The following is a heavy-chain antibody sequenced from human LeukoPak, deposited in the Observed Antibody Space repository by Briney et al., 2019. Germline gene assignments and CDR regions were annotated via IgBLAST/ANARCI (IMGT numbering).Heavy chain of an antibody. CDR2: IYYSGST. D-gene: IGHD3-22*01. CDR1: GGSISSYY. Sequence: PSETLSLTCTVPGGSISSYYWSWIRQPPGKGLAWIGYIYYSGSTNYNPSLKSRVTISVDTSKNQFSRKLSSVTAADTAVYYCARLYDSSGYSYFDYWGQGTLVTVSS. J-gene: IGHJ4*02. CDR3: ARLYDSSGYSYFDY. V-gene: IGHV4-59*08.